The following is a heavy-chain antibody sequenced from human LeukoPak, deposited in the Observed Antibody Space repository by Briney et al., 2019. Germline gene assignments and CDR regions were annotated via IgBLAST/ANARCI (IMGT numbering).Heavy chain of an antibody. CDR2: IGTAGDT. D-gene: IGHD3-3*01. Sequence: DPGGSLRLSCVASGFTFSTYDMHWVRQARGEGLEWVSAIGTAGDTYYPGSVKGRSTISRENAENSLYLQMNSLRVGDTAMYYCATATKSGYYSYWGQGTLVTVSS. CDR3: ATATKSGYYSY. V-gene: IGHV3-13*01. CDR1: GFTFSTYD. J-gene: IGHJ4*02.